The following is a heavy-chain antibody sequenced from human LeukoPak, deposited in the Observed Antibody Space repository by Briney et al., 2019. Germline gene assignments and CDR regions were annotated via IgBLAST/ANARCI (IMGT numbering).Heavy chain of an antibody. CDR1: GYTFTGYY. V-gene: IGHV1-2*02. J-gene: IGHJ4*02. Sequence: ASVKVSCKASGYTFTGYYMHWVRQAPGQGLEWMGWINPNSGGTNYAQKFQGRVTMTRDTSISTAYMELSRLRSDDTAVYYCARDLGGSGAFDYWGQGTLVTVSS. CDR2: INPNSGGT. D-gene: IGHD1-26*01. CDR3: ARDLGGSGAFDY.